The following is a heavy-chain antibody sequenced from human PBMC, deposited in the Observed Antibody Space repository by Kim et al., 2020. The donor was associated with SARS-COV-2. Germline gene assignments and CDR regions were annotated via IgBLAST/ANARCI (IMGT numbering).Heavy chain of an antibody. J-gene: IGHJ4*02. CDR3: ARDTGDSIDY. Sequence: NTKYSQKFQGRVTITRDTSASTAYMELSSLRSEDTAVYYCARDTGDSIDYWGQGTLVTVSS. V-gene: IGHV1-3*01. CDR2: NT. D-gene: IGHD2-21*02.